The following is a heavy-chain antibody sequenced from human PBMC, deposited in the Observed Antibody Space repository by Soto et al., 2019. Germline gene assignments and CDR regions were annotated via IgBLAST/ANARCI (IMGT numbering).Heavy chain of an antibody. Sequence: PGGSLRLSCAASGFTFNSHAMSWVRQAPGKGLEWVSSIRGSGGNTYYADSMKGRFTISRDNSKNTLYLQMNSLRAEDTAVYYCAKNSENYGDSRYDSWGQGTLVTVSS. CDR2: IRGSGGNT. D-gene: IGHD4-17*01. CDR3: AKNSENYGDSRYDS. CDR1: GFTFNSHA. J-gene: IGHJ4*02. V-gene: IGHV3-23*01.